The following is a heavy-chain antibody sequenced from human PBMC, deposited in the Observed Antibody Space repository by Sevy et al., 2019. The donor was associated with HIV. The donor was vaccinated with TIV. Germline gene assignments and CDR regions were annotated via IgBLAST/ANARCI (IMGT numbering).Heavy chain of an antibody. D-gene: IGHD4-17*01. CDR3: VRDHVKDGDLGDYYYYAMDV. Sequence: GGSLRLSCAASGFTFSDYYMSWIRQAPGKGLQWISYISSSGDTIYYADSVKGRFTISRDNAKNSLSLQMNSLRAEDTAVYYCVRDHVKDGDLGDYYYYAMDVWGQGTTVTVSS. CDR2: ISSSGDTI. V-gene: IGHV3-11*01. J-gene: IGHJ6*02. CDR1: GFTFSDYY.